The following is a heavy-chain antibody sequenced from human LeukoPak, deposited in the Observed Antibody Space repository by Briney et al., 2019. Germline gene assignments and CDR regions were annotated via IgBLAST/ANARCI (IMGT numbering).Heavy chain of an antibody. V-gene: IGHV4-34*01. CDR1: GGSFSGYY. Sequence: PSETLSLTCAVYGGSFSGYYWSWIRQPPGKGLEWIGEINHSGSTNYNPSLKSRVTISVDTSKNQFSLKLSSVTAADTAVYYCARVGSGSYYSGGAYYDYYYMDVWGKGTTVTVSS. CDR2: INHSGST. CDR3: ARVGSGSYYSGGAYYDYYYMDV. J-gene: IGHJ6*03. D-gene: IGHD3-10*01.